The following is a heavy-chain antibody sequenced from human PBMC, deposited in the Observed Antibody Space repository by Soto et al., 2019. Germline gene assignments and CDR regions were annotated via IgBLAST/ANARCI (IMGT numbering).Heavy chain of an antibody. D-gene: IGHD2-2*01. CDR1: GFTFSSCV. V-gene: IGHV3-30*18. CDR3: AKDSGYQLPDNYFYYGLDV. J-gene: IGHJ6*02. Sequence: HPGGSLRLSCAASGFTFSSCVMHWVRQTPGKGLGWVAAISYDEIDKKYASSVKGRFTVSRDNVKNTLSLQMNSLRPEDTAVYYCAKDSGYQLPDNYFYYGLDVWGQGTTVTVSS. CDR2: ISYDEIDK.